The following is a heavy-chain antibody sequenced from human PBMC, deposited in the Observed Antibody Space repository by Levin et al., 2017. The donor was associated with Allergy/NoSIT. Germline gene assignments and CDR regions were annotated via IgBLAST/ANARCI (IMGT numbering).Heavy chain of an antibody. Sequence: GGSLRLSCAASGFTFSSYSMNWVRQAPGKGLEWVSYISSSSSTIYYADSVKGRFTISRDNAKNSLYLQMNSLRDEDTAVYYCARDTSPPWLVHDGFDYWGQGTLVTVSS. CDR1: GFTFSSYS. D-gene: IGHD6-19*01. CDR3: ARDTSPPWLVHDGFDY. V-gene: IGHV3-48*02. J-gene: IGHJ4*02. CDR2: ISSSSSTI.